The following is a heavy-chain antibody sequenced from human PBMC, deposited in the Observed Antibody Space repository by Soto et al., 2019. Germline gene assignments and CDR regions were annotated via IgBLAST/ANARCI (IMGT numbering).Heavy chain of an antibody. J-gene: IGHJ6*02. CDR3: ARSPITIFGVVRRGGMDV. CDR2: TNAGNGNT. Sequence: QVQLVQSGAEVKKPGASVKVSCKASGYTFTSYAMHWVRQAPGQRLEWMGWTNAGNGNTKYSQKFQGRVTITRDTSASTAYSELSSLRSEDTAVYYCARSPITIFGVVRRGGMDVWGQGTTVTASS. V-gene: IGHV1-3*01. D-gene: IGHD3-3*01. CDR1: GYTFTSYA.